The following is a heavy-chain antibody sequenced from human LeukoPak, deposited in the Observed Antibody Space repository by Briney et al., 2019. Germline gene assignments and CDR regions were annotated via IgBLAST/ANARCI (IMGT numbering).Heavy chain of an antibody. CDR3: ARVPLRFLEPFDY. CDR2: ISHRGRT. CDR1: GGSVSGYY. J-gene: IGHJ4*02. V-gene: IGHV4-34*01. Sequence: PSETLSLTCAVYGGSVSGYYWSWIRQPPEKGLEWIGEISHRGRTHYTPSLQRRVTMSVDTSKNQFALNLNSVTAADTAVYYCARVPLRFLEPFDYWGQGILVTVSS. D-gene: IGHD3-3*01.